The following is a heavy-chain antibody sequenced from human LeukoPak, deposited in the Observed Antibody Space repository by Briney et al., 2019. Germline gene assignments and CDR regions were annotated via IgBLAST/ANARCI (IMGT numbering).Heavy chain of an antibody. D-gene: IGHD3-22*01. J-gene: IGHJ4*02. CDR3: AKYFFDNSGASPFDY. CDR1: GFTFSSYS. CDR2: ISSSSSTI. Sequence: GGSLRLSCAASGFTFSSYSMNWVRQAPGKGLEWVSYISSSSSTIYYADSVKGRFTISRDNAKNSLYLQMNSLRAEDTAVYYCAKYFFDNSGASPFDYWGQGTLVTVSS. V-gene: IGHV3-48*01.